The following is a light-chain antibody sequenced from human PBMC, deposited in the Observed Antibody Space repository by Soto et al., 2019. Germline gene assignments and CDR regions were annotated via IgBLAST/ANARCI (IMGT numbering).Light chain of an antibody. J-gene: IGLJ1*01. CDR2: DVS. CDR3: SSYKSSSTYV. Sequence: QSALTQPASVSGSPGQSITISFTGTSSDVGGSNYVSWYQQHPGKAPKLIIFDVSHRPSGFSNRFSGSKSGNTASLTISGLQAEDEADYYCSSYKSSSTYVFGTGTKLTVL. V-gene: IGLV2-14*03. CDR1: SSDVGGSNY.